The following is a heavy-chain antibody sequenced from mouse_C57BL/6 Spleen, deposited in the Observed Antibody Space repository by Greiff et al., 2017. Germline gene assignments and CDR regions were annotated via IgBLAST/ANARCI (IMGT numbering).Heavy chain of an antibody. J-gene: IGHJ4*01. CDR2: ISSGSSTI. V-gene: IGHV5-17*01. CDR3: ARGGFYAMDY. Sequence: VQLQQSGGGLVKPGGSLKLSCAASGYTFSDYGMDWVRQAPEKGLEWVAYISSGSSTIYYADTVKGRFTISRDNAKNTLFLQMTSLRSEDTAMYYCARGGFYAMDYWGQGTSVTVSS. CDR1: GYTFSDYG. D-gene: IGHD1-1*02.